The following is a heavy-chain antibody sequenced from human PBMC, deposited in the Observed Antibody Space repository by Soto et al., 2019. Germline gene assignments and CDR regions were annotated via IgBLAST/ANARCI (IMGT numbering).Heavy chain of an antibody. J-gene: IGHJ4*02. D-gene: IGHD6-25*01. CDR3: ARDVSRGIAAAGSRY. V-gene: IGHV3-30-3*01. CDR2: ISYDGSNK. CDR1: GFTFSSYA. Sequence: PGGSLRLSCAASGFTFSSYAMHWVRQAPGKGLEWVAVISYDGSNKYYADSVKGRFTISRDNSKNTLYLQMNSLRAEDTAVYYCARDVSRGIAAAGSRYWGQGTLVTVSS.